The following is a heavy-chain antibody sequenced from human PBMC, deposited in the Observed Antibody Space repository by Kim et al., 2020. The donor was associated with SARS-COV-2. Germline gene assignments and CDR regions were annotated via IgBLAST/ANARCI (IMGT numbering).Heavy chain of an antibody. CDR3: ARDLDSSGWYVLGAFDI. D-gene: IGHD6-19*01. J-gene: IGHJ3*02. V-gene: IGHV3-30*07. Sequence: KGRFTISRDNSKNTLYLQMNSRRAGDTAVYYCARDLDSSGWYVLGAFDIWGQGTMVTVSS.